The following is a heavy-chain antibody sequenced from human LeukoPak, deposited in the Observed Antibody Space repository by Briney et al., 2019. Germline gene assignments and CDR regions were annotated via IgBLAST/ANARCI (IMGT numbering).Heavy chain of an antibody. V-gene: IGHV1-69*05. CDR1: GYTFTSYY. CDR3: ASKYYDSSGGLFDY. CDR2: IIPIFGTA. J-gene: IGHJ4*02. Sequence: GASVKVSCKASGYTFTSYYMHWVRQAPGQGLEWMGGIIPIFGTANYAQKFQGRVTITTDESTSTAYMELSSLRSEDTAVYYCASKYYDSSGGLFDYWGQGTLVTVSS. D-gene: IGHD3-22*01.